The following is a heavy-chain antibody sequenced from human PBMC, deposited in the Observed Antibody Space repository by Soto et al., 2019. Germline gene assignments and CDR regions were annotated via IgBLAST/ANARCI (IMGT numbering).Heavy chain of an antibody. CDR2: IYHSGST. V-gene: IGHV4-30-2*01. CDR1: GGSISSGGYS. D-gene: IGHD6-6*01. Sequence: QLQLQESGSGLVKPSQTLSLTCAVSGGSISSGGYSWSWIRQPPGKGLVWIGYIYHSGSTYYNPSLKSRVTISVDRSKTQFSLRLSSVTAADTAVYYCAGGIAARPLGYWGPGTLVTVSS. CDR3: AGGIAARPLGY. J-gene: IGHJ4*02.